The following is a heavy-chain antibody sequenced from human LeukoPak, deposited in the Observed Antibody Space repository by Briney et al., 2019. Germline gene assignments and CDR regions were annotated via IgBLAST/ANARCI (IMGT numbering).Heavy chain of an antibody. D-gene: IGHD3-16*02. CDR2: IRSKAYGGTT. CDR3: TRPHLRLGELSLIP. J-gene: IGHJ5*02. Sequence: GGSLRLSCTASGFTFGDYAMSWFRQAPGKGLEWVGFIRSKAYGGTTEYAASVKGRFTISRDDSKSIAYLQMNSLKTEDTAVYYCTRPHLRLGELSLIPWGQGTLVTVSS. CDR1: GFTFGDYA. V-gene: IGHV3-49*03.